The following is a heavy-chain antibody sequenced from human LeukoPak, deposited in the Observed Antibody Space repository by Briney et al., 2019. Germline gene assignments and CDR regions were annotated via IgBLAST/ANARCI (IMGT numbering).Heavy chain of an antibody. J-gene: IGHJ3*01. CDR3: AGDDGWVFHF. D-gene: IGHD5-24*01. CDR1: GFAFSPYW. Sequence: GGSLRLSCSASGFAFSPYWMSWVRQAPGKGLEWVANIKKDGSEKLYVDSVKGRFTISRDNAMNALYLQMNSLRVEDTAVYYCAGDDGWVFHFWGQGTMVTVSS. V-gene: IGHV3-7*01. CDR2: IKKDGSEK.